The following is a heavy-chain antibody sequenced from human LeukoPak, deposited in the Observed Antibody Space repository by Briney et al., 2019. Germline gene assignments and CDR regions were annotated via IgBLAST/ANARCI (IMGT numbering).Heavy chain of an antibody. CDR3: ASVFGVVTRPYYYYGMDV. V-gene: IGHV1-18*01. Sequence: ASVKVSCTASGYTFTSYGISWVRQAPGRGLEWMGWISAYNGNTNYAQKLQGRVTMTTDTSTSTAYMELRSLRSDDTAVYYCASVFGVVTRPYYYYGMDVWGQGTTVTVSS. CDR1: GYTFTSYG. J-gene: IGHJ6*02. D-gene: IGHD3-3*01. CDR2: ISAYNGNT.